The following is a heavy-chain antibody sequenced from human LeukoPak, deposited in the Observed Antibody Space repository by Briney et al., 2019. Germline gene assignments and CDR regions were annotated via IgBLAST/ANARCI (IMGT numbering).Heavy chain of an antibody. Sequence: PGGSLRLSCAASGFTFSKYWMRWVRQAPGKGLESVSRINTDGTVTTYADSVKGRFTVSRDNANNTIFLQMNSVRDEDTAVYYCATKQWLAPPPDSWGQGTPVTVSS. V-gene: IGHV3-74*01. CDR3: ATKQWLAPPPDS. D-gene: IGHD6-19*01. CDR1: GFTFSKYW. CDR2: INTDGTVT. J-gene: IGHJ4*02.